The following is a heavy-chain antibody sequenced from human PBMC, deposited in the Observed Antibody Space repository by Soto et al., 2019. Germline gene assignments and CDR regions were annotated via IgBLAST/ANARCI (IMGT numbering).Heavy chain of an antibody. J-gene: IGHJ6*02. V-gene: IGHV3-48*03. D-gene: IGHD3-3*01. CDR3: ARDDDSRGGYDFWSGRQPLVYYYYGMDV. CDR1: GFTFSSYE. Sequence: GGSLRLSCAASGFTFSSYEMNWVRQAPGKGLEWVSYISSSGSTIYYADSVKGRFTISRDNAKNSLYLQMNSLRAEDTAVYYCARDDDSRGGYDFWSGRQPLVYYYYGMDVWGQGTTVTVS. CDR2: ISSSGSTI.